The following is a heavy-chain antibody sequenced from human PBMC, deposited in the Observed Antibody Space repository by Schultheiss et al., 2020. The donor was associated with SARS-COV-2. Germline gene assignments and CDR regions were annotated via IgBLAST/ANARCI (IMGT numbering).Heavy chain of an antibody. CDR1: GGSISSYY. Sequence: SETLSLTCTVSGGSISSYYWSWIRQPPGKGLEWIGYIYYSGSTNYNPSLKSRVTILVDTSKNQFSLKLSSVTAADTAVYYCARSYGDYWYFDLWGRGTLVTVSS. CDR2: IYYSGST. CDR3: ARSYGDYWYFDL. J-gene: IGHJ2*01. D-gene: IGHD4-17*01. V-gene: IGHV4-59*01.